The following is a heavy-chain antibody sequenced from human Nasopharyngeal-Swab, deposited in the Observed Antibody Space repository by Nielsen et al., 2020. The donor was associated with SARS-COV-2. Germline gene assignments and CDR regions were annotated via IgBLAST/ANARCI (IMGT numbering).Heavy chain of an antibody. CDR3: ARGSHVNYIFDV. CDR2: NTYSGST. Sequence: GSLRLSCAVYGGSFNDFYWSWLRQPPGERPEWIGENTYSGSTNYNPSLRSRSTISVDTSKNQFSLTLSTVTAADTAVYYCARGSHVNYIFDVWGQGTTVTVSS. D-gene: IGHD1-7*01. J-gene: IGHJ6*02. V-gene: IGHV4-34*01. CDR1: GGSFNDFY.